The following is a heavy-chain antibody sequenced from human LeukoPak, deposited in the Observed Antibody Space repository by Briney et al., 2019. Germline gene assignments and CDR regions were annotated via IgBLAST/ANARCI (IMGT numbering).Heavy chain of an antibody. CDR3: ARASGSASHSGDY. V-gene: IGHV4-34*01. D-gene: IGHD3-10*01. CDR1: GGSFSGYY. J-gene: IGHJ4*02. CDR2: INHSGST. Sequence: SETLSLTCAVYGGSFSGYYWSWIRQPPGKGLEWIGEINHSGSTNYNPSLKSRVTISLDTSKNQFSLNLSSVTAADTAVYYCARASGSASHSGDYWGQGTLVTVSS.